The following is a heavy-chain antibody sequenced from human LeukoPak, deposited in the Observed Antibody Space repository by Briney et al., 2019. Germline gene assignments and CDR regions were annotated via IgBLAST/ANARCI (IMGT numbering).Heavy chain of an antibody. CDR3: ARRIAAAGRGAYFDY. Sequence: ASVKVSCKASGYTFTGYYMHWVRQAPGQGLEWMGWINPNSGGTNYAQKFQGRVTMTRDTSISTAYMELRSLRSDDTAVYYCARRIAAAGRGAYFDYWGQGTLVTVSS. D-gene: IGHD6-13*01. J-gene: IGHJ4*02. V-gene: IGHV1-2*02. CDR1: GYTFTGYY. CDR2: INPNSGGT.